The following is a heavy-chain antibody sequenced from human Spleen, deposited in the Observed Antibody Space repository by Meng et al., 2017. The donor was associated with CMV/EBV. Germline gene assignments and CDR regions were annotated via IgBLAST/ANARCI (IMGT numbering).Heavy chain of an antibody. V-gene: IGHV3-23*01. J-gene: IGHJ4*02. CDR2: ISGGGGNT. D-gene: IGHD2-2*02. Sequence: GESLKISCAPSGFIFSNYAMTWVRQAPGKGLEWVSVISGGGGNTYYADSVKGRFTISRDNSKNTLYLQINSLRAEDTAVYYCARGYCSGASCYIDDWGQGTLVTVSS. CDR1: GFIFSNYA. CDR3: ARGYCSGASCYIDD.